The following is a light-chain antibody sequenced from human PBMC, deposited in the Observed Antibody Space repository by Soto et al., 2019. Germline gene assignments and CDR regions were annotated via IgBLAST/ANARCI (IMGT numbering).Light chain of an antibody. V-gene: IGLV2-23*01. CDR2: EGS. Sequence: QSALTQPASVSGSPGQSITISCTGTSSDVGSYNLVSWYQQHPGKAPKLMIYEGSKRPSGVPNRFSGSKSGSTASLTISGLQAEDEADYFCCSYAGGNTAFGGGTQLTVL. J-gene: IGLJ2*01. CDR1: SSDVGSYNL. CDR3: CSYAGGNTA.